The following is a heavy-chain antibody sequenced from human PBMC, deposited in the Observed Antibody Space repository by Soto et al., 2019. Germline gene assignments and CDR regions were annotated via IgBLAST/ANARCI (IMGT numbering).Heavy chain of an antibody. Sequence: PGGSLRLSCAASGFTFSSYAMSWVRQAPGKGLEWVSAISGSGGSTYYADSVKGRFTISRDNSKNTLYLQMNSLRAEDTAVYYCAKDIEQWLVPHDAFDIWGQGTMVTVSS. J-gene: IGHJ3*02. D-gene: IGHD6-19*01. CDR3: AKDIEQWLVPHDAFDI. CDR2: ISGSGGST. CDR1: GFTFSSYA. V-gene: IGHV3-23*01.